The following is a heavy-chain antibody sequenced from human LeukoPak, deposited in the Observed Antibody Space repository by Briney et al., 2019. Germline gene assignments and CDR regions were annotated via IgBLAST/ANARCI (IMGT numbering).Heavy chain of an antibody. D-gene: IGHD1-26*01. V-gene: IGHV3-23*01. Sequence: PGGSLRLSCAASGFTFSSHVMTWVRQAPGKGLEWVSAISGSGATTYYADSVKDRFTNSRDKSANMVYLQMSSLSADDTALYYCARARGATREGFDYWGQGTMITVSS. CDR1: GFTFSSHV. J-gene: IGHJ4*01. CDR3: ARARGATREGFDY. CDR2: ISGSGATT.